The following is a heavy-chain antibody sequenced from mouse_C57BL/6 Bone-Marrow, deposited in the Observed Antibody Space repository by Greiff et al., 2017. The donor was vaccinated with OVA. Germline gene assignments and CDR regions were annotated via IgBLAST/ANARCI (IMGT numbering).Heavy chain of an antibody. D-gene: IGHD4-1*01. CDR3: ARDNWDWYFDV. V-gene: IGHV7-1*01. Sequence: EVKLVESGGGLVQSGRSLRLSCATSGFTFSDFYMEWVRQAPGKGLEWIAASRNKANDYTTAYSASVKGRFIVSRDTAQSILYLQMNALRAEDTAMYYCARDNWDWYFDVWGTGTTVTVSS. J-gene: IGHJ1*03. CDR2: SRNKANDYTT. CDR1: GFTFSDFY.